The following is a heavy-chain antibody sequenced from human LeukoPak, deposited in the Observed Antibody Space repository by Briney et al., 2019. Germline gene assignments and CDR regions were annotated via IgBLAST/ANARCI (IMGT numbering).Heavy chain of an antibody. CDR1: GFTFSSYA. J-gene: IGHJ4*02. V-gene: IGHV3-64*01. D-gene: IGHD3-10*01. CDR3: ARDLSGGGLDY. CDR2: ISNNAVRT. Sequence: GGSLRLSCAASGFTFSSYAMHWVRQAPGKGLEYVSAISNNAVRTYYVNSVKGRFTISRDNSKNTLYLQMGSLRSEDMAVYYCARDLSGGGLDYWGPGTLVTVSS.